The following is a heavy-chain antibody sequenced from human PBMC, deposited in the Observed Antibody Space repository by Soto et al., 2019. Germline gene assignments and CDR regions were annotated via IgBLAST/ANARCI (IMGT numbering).Heavy chain of an antibody. CDR3: ARGYYFGSGISADY. CDR2: MKPNSGNT. D-gene: IGHD3-10*01. CDR1: GYTFTSYD. V-gene: IGHV1-8*01. Sequence: QLQLVQSGAEVKKPGASVKVSCKASGYTFTSYDINWVRQATGQGLEWMGWMKPNSGNTGYAQKVQGRVTMTRNTSLITVYMGLSRLRSEDPAVYYCARGYYFGSGISADYWGEGPLVTVSS. J-gene: IGHJ4*02.